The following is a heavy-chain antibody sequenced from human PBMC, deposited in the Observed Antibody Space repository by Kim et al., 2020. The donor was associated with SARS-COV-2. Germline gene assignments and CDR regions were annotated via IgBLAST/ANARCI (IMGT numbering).Heavy chain of an antibody. D-gene: IGHD6-19*01. V-gene: IGHV7-4-1*02. CDR3: ARDVEYSSGWEAIGDWFDP. J-gene: IGHJ5*02. Sequence: ASVKVSCKASGYTFTSYAMNWVRQAPGQGLEWMGWINTNTGNPTYAQGFTGRFVLSLDTSVSTAYLQISSLKAEDTAVYYCARDVEYSSGWEAIGDWFDPWGQGTLVTVSS. CDR2: INTNTGNP. CDR1: GYTFTSYA.